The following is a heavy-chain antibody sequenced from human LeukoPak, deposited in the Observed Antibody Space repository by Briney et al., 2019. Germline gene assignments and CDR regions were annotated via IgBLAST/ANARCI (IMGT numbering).Heavy chain of an antibody. CDR3: ARGRPGLASAGTYDF. CDR1: GYTFPSSD. D-gene: IGHD6-13*01. J-gene: IGHJ4*02. V-gene: IGHV1-8*01. Sequence: VASVKVSCKASGYTFPSSDINWVRQARGRGLEWMGWTNPNSGKTGYARKFQGRVTMTKNTSISTAYMEVSSLGYDDTAIYYCARGRPGLASAGTYDFWGQGTLITVSS. CDR2: TNPNSGKT.